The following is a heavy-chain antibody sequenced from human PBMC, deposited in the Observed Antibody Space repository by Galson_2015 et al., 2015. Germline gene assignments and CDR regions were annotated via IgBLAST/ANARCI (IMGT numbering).Heavy chain of an antibody. CDR1: GYTFTSYG. V-gene: IGHV1-18*01. Sequence: SVKVSCKASGYTFTSYGISWVRQAPGQGLEWMGWISAYNGNTNYAQKLQGRVTMTTDTSTSTAYMELRSLRSDDTAVYYCARAAQQQWLGTGFDYWGQGTLVTVSS. CDR3: ARAAQQQWLGTGFDY. CDR2: ISAYNGNT. J-gene: IGHJ4*02. D-gene: IGHD6-19*01.